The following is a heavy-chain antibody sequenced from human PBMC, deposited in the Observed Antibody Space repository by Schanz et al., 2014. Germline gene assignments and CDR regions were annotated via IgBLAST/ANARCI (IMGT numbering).Heavy chain of an antibody. J-gene: IGHJ2*01. CDR1: GFTFSSHW. CDR3: AKDAPYAFDL. V-gene: IGHV3-74*01. CDR2: INSVGSNT. D-gene: IGHD4-17*01. Sequence: EVQLVQSGGGLVQPGGSLRLSCAASGFTFSSHWMHWVRQDPGKGLVWVARINSVGSNTDYADSVTGRFTISRDNSKNTLYLQMNSLRAEDTAIYYCAKDAPYAFDLWGRGTLITVSS.